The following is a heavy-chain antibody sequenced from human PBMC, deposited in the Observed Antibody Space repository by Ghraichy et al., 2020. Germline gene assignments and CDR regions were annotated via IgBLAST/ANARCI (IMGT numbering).Heavy chain of an antibody. CDR2: IYPGDSDT. J-gene: IGHJ3*01. CDR1: GYSFTSYW. CDR3: ARSRTGGYNGDAFDV. V-gene: IGHV5-51*01. D-gene: IGHD5-24*01. Sequence: GESLNISCKGSGYSFTSYWIGWVRQMPGKGLEWMGIIYPGDSDTRYSPSLQGQVTISADKSITTAYLQWSSLQASDTAMYYCARSRTGGYNGDAFDVWGQGTMVTVSS.